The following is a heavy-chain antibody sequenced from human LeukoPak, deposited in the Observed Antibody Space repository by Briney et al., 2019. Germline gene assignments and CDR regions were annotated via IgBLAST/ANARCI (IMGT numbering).Heavy chain of an antibody. V-gene: IGHV1-2*02. J-gene: IGHJ4*02. CDR2: INPNSGGT. CDR3: ARGEIVVVPAANSGDY. Sequence: HWASVKVSCKASGYTFTGYYMHWVRQAPGQGLEWMGWINPNSGGTNYAQKFQGRVTMTRDTSISTAYMELSRLRSDDTAVYYCARGEIVVVPAANSGDYWGQGTLVTVSS. D-gene: IGHD2-2*01. CDR1: GYTFTGYY.